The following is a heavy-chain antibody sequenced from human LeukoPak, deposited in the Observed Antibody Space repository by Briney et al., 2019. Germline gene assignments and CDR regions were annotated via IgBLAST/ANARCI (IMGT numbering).Heavy chain of an antibody. Sequence: GGSLRLSCAASGFTFSSYAMSWVRQAPGKGLESVSAISGSGGSTYYADSVKGRFTISRDNSKNTLYLQMNSLRAEDTAVYYCAKRTTPNSGSYYNWFDPWGQGTLVTVSS. CDR3: AKRTTPNSGSYYNWFDP. CDR1: GFTFSSYA. J-gene: IGHJ5*02. CDR2: ISGSGGST. D-gene: IGHD1-26*01. V-gene: IGHV3-23*01.